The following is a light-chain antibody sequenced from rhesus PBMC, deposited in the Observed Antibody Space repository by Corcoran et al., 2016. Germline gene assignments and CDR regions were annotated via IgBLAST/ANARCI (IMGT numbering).Light chain of an antibody. CDR2: GAS. V-gene: IGKV3-42*03. CDR1: QTVSNT. J-gene: IGKJ4*01. CDR3: QQYSDWPLT. Sequence: EIVMTQSPATLSLSPGERATLSCRASQTVSNTLAWYQQKPGQAPRLLIYGASSRATAIPDRISGRGSGTYFTLPISGLEPEDFAGYYCQQYSDWPLTFGGGTKVEIK.